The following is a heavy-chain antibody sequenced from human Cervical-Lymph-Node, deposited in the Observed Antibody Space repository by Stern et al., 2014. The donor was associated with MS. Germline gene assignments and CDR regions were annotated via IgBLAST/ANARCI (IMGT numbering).Heavy chain of an antibody. CDR2: INTNTGIP. D-gene: IGHD1-26*01. Sequence: QVQLVQSGYELKKPGTSVKVSCKTSGYTFTDYGINWVRQAPGQGLEWMGLINTNTGIPTYAQAFTGRFVFSFDTSVSTAYLHISNLRADDTAVYFCARLRVGDITRDYWGLGTLVTVSP. J-gene: IGHJ4*02. CDR3: ARLRVGDITRDY. CDR1: GYTFTDYG. V-gene: IGHV7-4-1*02.